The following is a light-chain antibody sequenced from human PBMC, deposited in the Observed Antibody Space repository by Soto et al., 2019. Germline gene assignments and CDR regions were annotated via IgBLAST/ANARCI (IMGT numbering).Light chain of an antibody. V-gene: IGKV3-20*01. CDR3: QQYDSSPLT. Sequence: EIVLTQSPGTLSLSPGERATLSCRASQSVSSSYLAWYQQTPGQAPRLLIYGASSRATGIPDRFSGSGSGTDFTLTISRLEPEDFAVYYCQQYDSSPLTFGGGTQVEIK. CDR1: QSVSSSY. CDR2: GAS. J-gene: IGKJ4*01.